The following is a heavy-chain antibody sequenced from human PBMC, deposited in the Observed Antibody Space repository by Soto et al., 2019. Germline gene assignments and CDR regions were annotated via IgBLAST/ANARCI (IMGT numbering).Heavy chain of an antibody. J-gene: IGHJ5*02. CDR3: AREGGETTVTTNWFDP. CDR1: GGSISSYY. CDR2: IYTSGST. D-gene: IGHD4-17*01. V-gene: IGHV4-4*07. Sequence: SETLSHTCTVSGGSISSYYWSWIRQPAGKGLEWIGRIYTSGSTNYNPSLKSRVTMSVDTSKNQFSLKLSSVTAADTAVYYCAREGGETTVTTNWFDPWGQGTLVTVSS.